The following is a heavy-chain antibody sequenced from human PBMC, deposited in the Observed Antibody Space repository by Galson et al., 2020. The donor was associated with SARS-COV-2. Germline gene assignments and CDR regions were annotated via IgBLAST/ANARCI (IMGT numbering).Heavy chain of an antibody. D-gene: IGHD6-6*01. V-gene: IGHV3-9*01. Sequence: GGSLRLSCAASGFTFDDYAMHWVRQAPGKGLEWVSGISWNSGSIGYADSVKGRFTISRDNAKNSLYLQMNSLRAEDTAVYYCAKGSRGQLGILDYWGQGTLVTVSS. J-gene: IGHJ4*02. CDR2: ISWNSGSI. CDR1: GFTFDDYA. CDR3: AKGSRGQLGILDY.